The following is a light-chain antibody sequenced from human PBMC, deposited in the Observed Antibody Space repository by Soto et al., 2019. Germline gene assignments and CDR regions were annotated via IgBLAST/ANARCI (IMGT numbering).Light chain of an antibody. CDR1: SSDIGGYDY. V-gene: IGLV2-14*01. J-gene: IGLJ2*01. CDR3: SSYTSSITLVV. CDR2: EVS. Sequence: QSVLTQPASVSASPGQSITISCTGTSSDIGGYDYVSWYQQHPGKAPKVLIYEVSNRPSGVSNRFSGSKSGNTASLTISGLHAEDEADYYCSSYTSSITLVVFGGGTKVTVL.